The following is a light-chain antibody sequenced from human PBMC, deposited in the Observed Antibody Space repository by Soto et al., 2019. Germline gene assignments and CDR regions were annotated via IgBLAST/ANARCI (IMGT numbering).Light chain of an antibody. V-gene: IGKV1-5*01. CDR2: DVS. J-gene: IGKJ1*01. CDR1: QSISNW. CDR3: QQYYGYSRT. Sequence: DIQMTQSPSTLSASVGDRVTITCRASQSISNWLAWYQQKPGKAPKLLIYDVSSLESGVPSRFSGSGSGTEFTLTIRSLQPDDFATYYCQQYYGYSRTFGQGTKVDI.